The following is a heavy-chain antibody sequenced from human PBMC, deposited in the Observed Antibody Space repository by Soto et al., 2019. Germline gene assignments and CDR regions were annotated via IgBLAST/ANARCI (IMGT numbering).Heavy chain of an antibody. D-gene: IGHD5-18*01. CDR2: VGGSGHIT. CDR1: EFTFSNYA. V-gene: IGHV3-23*01. CDR3: AKQSGTTYGYTYYFDY. Sequence: GGSLRLSCAASEFTFSNYAMSWVRQAPGKGLEWVSAVGGSGHITYYADSVKGRFTISRDNSKNTVYLQMNGLRAEDTAVYHCAKQSGTTYGYTYYFDYWGQGTVVTVSS. J-gene: IGHJ4*02.